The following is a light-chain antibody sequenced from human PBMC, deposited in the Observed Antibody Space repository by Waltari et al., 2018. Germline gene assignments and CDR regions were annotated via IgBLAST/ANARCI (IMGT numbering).Light chain of an antibody. CDR3: QQSYSAPFT. J-gene: IGKJ5*01. CDR1: RGIDAY. CDR2: DTS. Sequence: DLQLTQSPSSLSTSVGDRVTITCRASRGIDAYLNWYQQQPGKAPKLLIYDTSTLQRGVPTRFSGGGIGTDFTLTISDLQPDDFATYFCQQSYSAPFTFGRGTRLE. V-gene: IGKV1-39*01.